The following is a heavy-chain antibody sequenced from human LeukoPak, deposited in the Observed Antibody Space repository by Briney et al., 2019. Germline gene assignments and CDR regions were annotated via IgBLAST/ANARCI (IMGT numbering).Heavy chain of an antibody. J-gene: IGHJ6*02. CDR3: ARERATIFGVVIIAYGMDV. D-gene: IGHD3-3*01. V-gene: IGHV4-61*02. CDR1: GGSISSGSYY. Sequence: PSQTLSLTCTVSGGSISSGSYYWSWLRQPAGTGLEWIGRIYTSGSTNYNPSLKSRVTISVDTSKNQFSLKLSSVTAADTPVYYCARERATIFGVVIIAYGMDVWGQGTTVTVSS. CDR2: IYTSGST.